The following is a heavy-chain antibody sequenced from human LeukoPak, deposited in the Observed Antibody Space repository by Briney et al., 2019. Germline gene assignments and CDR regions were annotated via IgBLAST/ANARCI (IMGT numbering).Heavy chain of an antibody. CDR1: GYTFISYG. J-gene: IGHJ4*02. D-gene: IGHD5-18*01. Sequence: ASVKVSCKASGYTFISYGISWVRQAPGQGLEWMGWISGYNGNTNYAQKLQGRVTMTTDTSTSTAYLELSSLRSEDTAVYYCARQGGYSLDGRYYFDYWGQGTLVTVSS. CDR3: ARQGGYSLDGRYYFDY. V-gene: IGHV1-18*01. CDR2: ISGYNGNT.